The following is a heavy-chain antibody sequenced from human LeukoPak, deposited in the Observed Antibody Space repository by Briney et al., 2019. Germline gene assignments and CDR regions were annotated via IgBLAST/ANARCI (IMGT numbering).Heavy chain of an antibody. Sequence: PGGSLRLSCAVSGSTFSACAMSWVRQAPGKGLEWVSAMSGSGGMTYYADSVKGRFSISRDNSKNTLHLQMNSLRAEDTAVYYCAKGAMPYYDGSGYNYFDYWGQGTPVTVSS. D-gene: IGHD3-22*01. CDR2: MSGSGGMT. CDR3: AKGAMPYYDGSGYNYFDY. J-gene: IGHJ4*02. CDR1: GSTFSACA. V-gene: IGHV3-23*01.